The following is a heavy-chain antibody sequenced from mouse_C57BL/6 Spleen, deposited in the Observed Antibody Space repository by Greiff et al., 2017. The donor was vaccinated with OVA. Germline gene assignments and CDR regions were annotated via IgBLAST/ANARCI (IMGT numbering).Heavy chain of an antibody. CDR1: GFTFSSYG. J-gene: IGHJ2*01. CDR2: ISSGGSYT. Sequence: EVQVVESGGDLVKPGGSLKLSCAASGFTFSSYGMSWVRQTPDKRLEWVATISSGGSYTYYPDSVKGRFTISRDNAKNTLYLQMSSLKSEDTAMYYCARSLSSYDYFDYWGQGTTLTVSS. CDR3: ARSLSSYDYFDY. V-gene: IGHV5-6*01. D-gene: IGHD1-1*01.